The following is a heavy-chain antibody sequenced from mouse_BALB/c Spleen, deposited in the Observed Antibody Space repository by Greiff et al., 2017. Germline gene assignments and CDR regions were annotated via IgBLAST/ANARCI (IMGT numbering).Heavy chain of an antibody. V-gene: IGHV5-9*03. J-gene: IGHJ3*01. D-gene: IGHD2-1*01. CDR3: ARYGGNTWFAY. CDR1: GFTFSSYT. Sequence: EVMLVESGGGLVKPGGSLKLSCAASGFTFSSYTMSWVRQTPEKRLEWVATISSGGGNTYYPDSVKGRFTISRDNAKNNLYLQMSSLRSEDTALYYCARYGGNTWFAYWGQGTLVTVSA. CDR2: ISSGGGNT.